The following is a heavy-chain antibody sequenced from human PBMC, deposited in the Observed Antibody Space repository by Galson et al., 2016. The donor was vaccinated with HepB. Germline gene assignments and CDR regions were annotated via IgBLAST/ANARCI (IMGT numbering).Heavy chain of an antibody. CDR3: AALDAPLLKTAY. D-gene: IGHD2-2*03. CDR2: IKKHGSEI. J-gene: IGHJ4*02. Sequence: SLRLSCAAAGFIFNTDWMSWVRQAPGKGLEWVAMIKKHGSEIYYVDSVKGRFTISRDNVRNSLHLQMDSVRVEDTAVYYCAALDAPLLKTAYWGQGTLVTVSS. CDR1: GFIFNTDW. V-gene: IGHV3-7*03.